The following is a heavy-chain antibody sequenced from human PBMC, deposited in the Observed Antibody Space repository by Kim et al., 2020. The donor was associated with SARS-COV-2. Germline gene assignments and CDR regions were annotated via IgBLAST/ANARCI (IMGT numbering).Heavy chain of an antibody. CDR2: INHSGST. CDR1: GGSFSGYY. D-gene: IGHD3-9*01. V-gene: IGHV4-34*01. J-gene: IGHJ4*02. Sequence: SETLSLTCAVYGGSFSGYYWSWIRQPPGKGLEWIGEINHSGSTNYNPSLKSRVTISVDTSKNQFSLKLSSVTAADTAVYYCARVDYDILTGYHAPDYWGQGTLVTVSS. CDR3: ARVDYDILTGYHAPDY.